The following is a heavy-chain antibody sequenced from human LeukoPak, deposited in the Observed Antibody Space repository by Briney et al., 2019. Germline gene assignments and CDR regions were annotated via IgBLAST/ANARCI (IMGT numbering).Heavy chain of an antibody. Sequence: SETLSLTCTVSGGSISSYYWNWIRQPAGKGLEWIGRIYTSGSTNYNPSLRSRVTISVDTSKDQVSLKLNSVTAADAAVYYCARHREGVLDIWGQGTMVTVSS. CDR2: IYTSGST. CDR3: ARHREGVLDI. V-gene: IGHV4-4*07. D-gene: IGHD1-26*01. J-gene: IGHJ3*02. CDR1: GGSISSYY.